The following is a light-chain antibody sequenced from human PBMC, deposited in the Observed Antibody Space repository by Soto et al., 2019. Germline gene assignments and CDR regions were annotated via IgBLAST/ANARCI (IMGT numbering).Light chain of an antibody. CDR3: QQSYSGPLT. CDR2: AAS. J-gene: IGKJ4*01. Sequence: DIQMTQSPSSLSASVGDRVPITRRASQSISSYLNWYQQKPGKAPKVLIYAASSLQSGVPSRFSGIGSGTDFNLSISSLQSEDFATYYCQQSYSGPLTFGGGTKVDIK. CDR1: QSISSY. V-gene: IGKV1-39*01.